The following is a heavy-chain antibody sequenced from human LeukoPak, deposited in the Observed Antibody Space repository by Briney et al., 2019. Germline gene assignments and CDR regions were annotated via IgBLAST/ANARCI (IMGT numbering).Heavy chain of an antibody. Sequence: PGGSLRLSCAASGFTVSSNYMSWVRQAPGKGLEWVSSISSSSSYIYYADSVKGRFTMSRDNAKNSLYLQMNSLRAEDTAVYYCARDIPIAALGYWGQGTLVTVSS. CDR3: ARDIPIAALGY. V-gene: IGHV3-21*01. J-gene: IGHJ4*02. CDR1: GFTVSSNY. CDR2: ISSSSSYI. D-gene: IGHD6-13*01.